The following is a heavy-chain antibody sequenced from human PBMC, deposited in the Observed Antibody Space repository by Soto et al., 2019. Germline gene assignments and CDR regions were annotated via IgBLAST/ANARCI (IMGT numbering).Heavy chain of an antibody. V-gene: IGHV3-33*01. CDR1: GFPFYGFG. CDR3: VRDGVGGTPFWGYFDY. J-gene: IGHJ4*02. Sequence: QGQLVESGGGVVQPGRSLRLSCAASGFPFYGFGMHWVRQAPGKGLEWVALIRNDGSNEDYADSVKGRFTISRDNSKDTLYLQMDSLRAEDTAVYYCVRDGVGGTPFWGYFDYWGQGTLVTVSS. D-gene: IGHD1-26*01. CDR2: IRNDGSNE.